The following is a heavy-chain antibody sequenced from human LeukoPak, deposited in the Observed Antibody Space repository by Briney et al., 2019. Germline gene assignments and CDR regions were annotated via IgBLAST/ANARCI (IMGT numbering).Heavy chain of an antibody. CDR1: GFTFSSYS. D-gene: IGHD3-10*01. CDR2: ISSSSSYI. V-gene: IGHV3-21*01. CDR3: ARAGSGSGSYYSSGVGGRNDY. Sequence: PGGSLRLSCAASGFTFSSYSMNWVRQAPGKGLEWVSSISSSSSYIYYADSVKGRFTISRDNAKNSLYLQMNSLRAEDTAVYYCARAGSGSGSYYSSGVGGRNDYWGQGTLVTVSS. J-gene: IGHJ4*02.